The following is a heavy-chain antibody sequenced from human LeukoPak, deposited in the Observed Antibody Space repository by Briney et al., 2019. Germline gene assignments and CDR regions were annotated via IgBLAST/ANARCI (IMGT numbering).Heavy chain of an antibody. CDR2: ISGSGGTT. Sequence: GGSLRLSCAASGFTFSSYAMSWVRQAPGKGLEWVSAISGSGGTTYYADSVMGRFTISRDNSKNTLYLQMNSLRAEDTAVYYCAKVMPVPAAPWDAFDIWGQGTMVTVSS. CDR1: GFTFSSYA. D-gene: IGHD2-2*01. J-gene: IGHJ3*02. V-gene: IGHV3-23*01. CDR3: AKVMPVPAAPWDAFDI.